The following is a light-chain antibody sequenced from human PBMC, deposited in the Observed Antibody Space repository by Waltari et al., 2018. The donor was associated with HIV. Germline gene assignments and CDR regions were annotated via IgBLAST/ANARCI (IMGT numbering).Light chain of an antibody. V-gene: IGKV1-39*01. CDR3: QQSFHSHHT. Sequence: DIQMTQSPSSLSATIGDRVAIPCRASQSISNYVNWYQQKPGKAPKLLIFGATNLQRGVPPRFSGSVSGTEFTLTITALQPEDLGTYYCQQSFHSHHTFGQGTNLKI. CDR2: GAT. J-gene: IGKJ2*01. CDR1: QSISNY.